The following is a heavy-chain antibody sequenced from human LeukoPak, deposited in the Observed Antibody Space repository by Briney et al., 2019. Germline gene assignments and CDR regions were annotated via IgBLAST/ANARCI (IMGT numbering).Heavy chain of an antibody. D-gene: IGHD3-10*01. V-gene: IGHV3-23*01. J-gene: IGHJ4*02. Sequence: GGSLRLSCVASGFVFSNHAMNWVRQAPGRGLEWVSVISGSGEKEFYADSVKGRCSISRDNSKNTLYLQMNSLRAEDTAIFYCVNYGSGSYSGLDYWGQGTLVTVSS. CDR2: ISGSGEKE. CDR3: VNYGSGSYSGLDY. CDR1: GFVFSNHA.